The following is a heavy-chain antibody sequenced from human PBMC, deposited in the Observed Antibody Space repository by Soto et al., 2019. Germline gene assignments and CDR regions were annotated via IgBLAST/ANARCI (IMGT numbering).Heavy chain of an antibody. J-gene: IGHJ5*02. Sequence: PSETLSLTCAVYGGSFSGYYWSWIRQPPGKGLEWIGEINHSGSTNYNPSLKSRVTISVDTSKNQFSLKLSSVTAADTAVYYCARGTAQGFDPWGQGTLVTVSS. CDR1: GGSFSGYY. CDR3: ARGTAQGFDP. CDR2: INHSGST. D-gene: IGHD5-18*01. V-gene: IGHV4-34*01.